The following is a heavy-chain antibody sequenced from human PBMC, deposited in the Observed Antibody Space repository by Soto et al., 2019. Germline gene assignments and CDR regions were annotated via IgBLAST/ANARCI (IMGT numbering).Heavy chain of an antibody. CDR3: ARSGDNYNVLDY. Sequence: PGGSLRLSCAASGFSISDHYMSWIRQAPGKGLEWVSYSSNSGTFTKYADSVKGRFPISRDNAKNSLYLEINSLRGEDTAIYYCARSGDNYNVLDYWGQGTPVTVSS. V-gene: IGHV3-11*03. J-gene: IGHJ4*02. CDR2: SSNSGTFT. CDR1: GFSISDHY. D-gene: IGHD3-10*02.